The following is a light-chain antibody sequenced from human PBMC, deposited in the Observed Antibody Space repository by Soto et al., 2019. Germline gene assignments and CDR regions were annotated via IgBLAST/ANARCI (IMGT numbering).Light chain of an antibody. J-gene: IGLJ2*01. Sequence: QSALTQPASVSGSPGQSITISCTGTSSDVGGYNYVSWYQQHPGKAPKLMIYDVSNRPSGVSNRFSGSKSGNTASLTISGLQAEDEADYYCSSYTSSSTLVVFGGGT. CDR1: SSDVGGYNY. V-gene: IGLV2-14*01. CDR3: SSYTSSSTLVV. CDR2: DVS.